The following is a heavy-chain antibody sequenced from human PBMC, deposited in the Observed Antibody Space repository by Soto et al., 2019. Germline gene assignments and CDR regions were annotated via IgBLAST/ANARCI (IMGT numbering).Heavy chain of an antibody. J-gene: IGHJ5*02. CDR3: ARGALRGYGDYGRHRWFDP. CDR2: NNHSGST. V-gene: IGHV4-34*01. CDR1: GGSFSGYY. D-gene: IGHD4-17*01. Sequence: QVQLQQWGAGLLKPSETLSLTCAVYGGSFSGYYWSWIRQPPGKGLEWIGENNHSGSTNYNPSLKSRVTISVDTSKNQFSLKLSSVTAADTAVYYCARGALRGYGDYGRHRWFDPWGQGTLVTVSS.